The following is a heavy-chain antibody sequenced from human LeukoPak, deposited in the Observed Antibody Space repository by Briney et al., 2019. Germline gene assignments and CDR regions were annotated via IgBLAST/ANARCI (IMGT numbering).Heavy chain of an antibody. V-gene: IGHV3-11*04. CDR3: ARAQGSSWYDAFDI. CDR1: GFTFNDYY. Sequence: PGGSLRLSCAASGFTFNDYYMTWIRQAPGKGLECVSYISNTGHTIYYADSVKGRFTISRDNAKNSLYLQMNTLRAEDTAVYYCARAQGSSWYDAFDIWGQGTMVTVSS. J-gene: IGHJ3*02. D-gene: IGHD6-13*01. CDR2: ISNTGHTI.